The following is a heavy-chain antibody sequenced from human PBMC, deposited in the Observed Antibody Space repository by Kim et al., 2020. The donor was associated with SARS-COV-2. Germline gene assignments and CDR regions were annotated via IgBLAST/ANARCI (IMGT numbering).Heavy chain of an antibody. V-gene: IGHV1-24*01. J-gene: IGHJ4*02. CDR3: ATEYYYGSGSYKAPAV. CDR1: GYTLTELS. D-gene: IGHD3-10*01. CDR2: FDPEDGET. Sequence: ASVKVSCKVSGYTLTELSMHWVRQAPGKGLEWMGGFDPEDGETIYAQKFQGRVTMTEDTSTDTAYMELSSLRSEDTAVYYCATEYYYGSGSYKAPAVWGQGTLVTVSS.